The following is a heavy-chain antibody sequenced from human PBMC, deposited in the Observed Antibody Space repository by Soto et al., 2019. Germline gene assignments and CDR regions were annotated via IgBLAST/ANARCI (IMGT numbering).Heavy chain of an antibody. CDR1: GFTFSSYA. D-gene: IGHD3-10*01. V-gene: IGHV3-30-3*01. CDR2: ISYDGSNK. J-gene: IGHJ5*02. CDR3: AREREDEKITMVRGVIPA. Sequence: RGSLRLSCAASGFTFSSYAMHWVRQAPGKGLEWVAVISYDGSNKYYADSVKGRFTISRDNSKNTLYLQMNSLRAEYTAVYYCAREREDEKITMVRGVIPAWGQGT.